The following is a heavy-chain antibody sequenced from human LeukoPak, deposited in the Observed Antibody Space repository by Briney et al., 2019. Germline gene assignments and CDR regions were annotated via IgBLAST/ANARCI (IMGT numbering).Heavy chain of an antibody. J-gene: IGHJ4*02. CDR2: IYTSGST. CDR3: ASVPDDSSGRYIDY. V-gene: IGHV4-61*02. Sequence: KSSETLSLTCTVSAGSISSGSYYWSWIRQPAGKGLEWIGRIYTSGSTNYNPSLKSRVTISVDTSKNQFSLKLSSVTAADTAVYYCASVPDDSSGRYIDYWGQGTLVTVSS. D-gene: IGHD6-19*01. CDR1: AGSISSGSYY.